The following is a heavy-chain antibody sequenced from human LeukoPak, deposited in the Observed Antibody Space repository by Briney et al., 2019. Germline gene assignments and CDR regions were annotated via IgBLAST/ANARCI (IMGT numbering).Heavy chain of an antibody. Sequence: GGSLGLSCAASGFTFSSYWMSWVRQAPGKGLEWVANIKQDGSEEYYVDSVKGRFTISRDNAKNSLYLQMNSLRAEDTAVYYCAQECVDSTGYYYVPNWFDPWGQGTLVTVSS. D-gene: IGHD3-22*01. CDR3: AQECVDSTGYYYVPNWFDP. CDR2: IKQDGSEE. V-gene: IGHV3-7*01. CDR1: GFTFSSYW. J-gene: IGHJ5*02.